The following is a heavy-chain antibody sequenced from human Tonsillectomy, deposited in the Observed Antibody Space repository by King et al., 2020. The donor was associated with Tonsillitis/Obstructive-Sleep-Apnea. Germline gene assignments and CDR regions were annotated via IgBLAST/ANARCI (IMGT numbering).Heavy chain of an antibody. D-gene: IGHD2-2*01. J-gene: IGHJ6*02. CDR1: GYTFTGYY. CDR2: INPNSGGT. V-gene: IGHV1-2*02. Sequence: QLVQSGAEVKKPGASMKVSCKSSGYTFTGYYMHWVRQAPGQGLEWMGWINPNSGGTNCAQKFQGRVIMTRDTSISTAYMDLSRLRSDDTAVYYCARGGDIVVVPGVGYGMDVWGQGTTVTVFS. CDR3: ARGGDIVVVPGVGYGMDV.